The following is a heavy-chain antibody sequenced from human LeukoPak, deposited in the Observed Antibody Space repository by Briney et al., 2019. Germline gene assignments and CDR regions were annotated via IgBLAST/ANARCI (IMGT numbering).Heavy chain of an antibody. CDR3: AKVFGNSYYYGMDV. CDR2: ISYDGSNK. Sequence: QPGRSLRLSCAASGFTFSTYGMHWVRQAPGKGLEWVAVISYDGSNKYYADSVKGRFTISRDNSKNTLFLQMNSLRAEDTAVYYCAKVFGNSYYYGMDVWGQGTTVTVSS. D-gene: IGHD4-23*01. CDR1: GFTFSTYG. V-gene: IGHV3-30*18. J-gene: IGHJ6*02.